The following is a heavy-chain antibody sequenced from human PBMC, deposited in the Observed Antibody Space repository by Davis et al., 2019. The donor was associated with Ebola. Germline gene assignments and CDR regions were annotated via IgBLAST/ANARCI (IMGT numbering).Heavy chain of an antibody. Sequence: GESLKISCAASGFTFSTYAMSWVRQAPGKGLEWVSGISGSGGSTYYADSVKGRFTISRDNSKNTLYLQMNSLRAEDTALYYCAKAPYSGNYLGYFDYWGQGTLVTVSS. D-gene: IGHD1-26*01. V-gene: IGHV3-23*01. J-gene: IGHJ4*02. CDR3: AKAPYSGNYLGYFDY. CDR1: GFTFSTYA. CDR2: ISGSGGST.